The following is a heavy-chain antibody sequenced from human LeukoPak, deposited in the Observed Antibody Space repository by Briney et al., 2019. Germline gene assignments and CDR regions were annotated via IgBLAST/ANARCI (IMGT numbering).Heavy chain of an antibody. CDR1: GLTFSSYA. CDR2: ISYDGSNK. V-gene: IGHV3-30-3*01. CDR3: ARSQIRGSYYFDY. Sequence: GGSLRLSCAASGLTFSSYAMHWVRQAPGKGLEWVAVISYDGSNKYYADSVKGRFTISRAKNTLYLQMNSLRAEDTAVYYCARSQIRGSYYFDYWGQGTLVTVSS. D-gene: IGHD1-26*01. J-gene: IGHJ4*02.